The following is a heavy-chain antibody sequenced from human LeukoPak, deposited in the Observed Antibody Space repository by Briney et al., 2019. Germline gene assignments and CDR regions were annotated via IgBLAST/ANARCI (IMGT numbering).Heavy chain of an antibody. Sequence: PSETLSLTCTVSGGSISSGDYYWSWIRQPPGKGLEWIGYIYYSGSTYYNPSLKSRVTISVDTSKNQFSLKLSSVTAADTAVYYCAGYSSGLVGYFDYWGRGTLVTVSS. CDR2: IYYSGST. CDR1: GGSISSGDYY. V-gene: IGHV4-30-4*08. D-gene: IGHD6-19*01. CDR3: AGYSSGLVGYFDY. J-gene: IGHJ4*02.